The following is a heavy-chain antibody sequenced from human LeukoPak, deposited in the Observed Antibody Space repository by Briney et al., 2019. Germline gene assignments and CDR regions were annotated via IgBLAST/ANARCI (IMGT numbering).Heavy chain of an antibody. J-gene: IGHJ5*02. Sequence: SETPSLTCTVSGGSISSYYWSWIRQPAGKGLEWIGRIYTSGSTNYNPSLKSRVTMSVDTSKNQFSLKLSSATAADTAVYYCARAPGYSSGWYPEAWFDPWGQGTLVTVSS. CDR2: IYTSGST. CDR3: ARAPGYSSGWYPEAWFDP. V-gene: IGHV4-4*07. D-gene: IGHD6-19*01. CDR1: GGSISSYY.